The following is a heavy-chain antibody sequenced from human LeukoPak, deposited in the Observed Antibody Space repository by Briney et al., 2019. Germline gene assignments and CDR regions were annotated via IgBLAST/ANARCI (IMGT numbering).Heavy chain of an antibody. CDR2: IGGSGSNK. CDR3: ANVAFYYTSGTYI. Sequence: GGSLRLSCAASGFTFSSYGMHWVRQAPGKGLEGVSSIGGSGSNKYYADSVKGRFTISRDNSKNTLYLQMNSLRDEDTAKYYCANVAFYYTSGTYIWGQGTLVTVSS. CDR1: GFTFSSYG. V-gene: IGHV3-23*01. D-gene: IGHD3-10*01. J-gene: IGHJ4*02.